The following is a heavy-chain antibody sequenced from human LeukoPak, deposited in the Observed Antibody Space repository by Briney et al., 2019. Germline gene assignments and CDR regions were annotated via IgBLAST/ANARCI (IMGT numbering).Heavy chain of an antibody. CDR1: GFTFSSYS. CDR3: ARDRDSSGYYGLDY. D-gene: IGHD3-22*01. Sequence: GGSLRLSCAASGFTFSSYSMNWVRQAPGKGLEWVSYISSSSSTIYYADSVKGRFTISRDNAKNSLYLQMNSLRAEDTAVYYCARDRDSSGYYGLDYWGQGTLVTVSS. J-gene: IGHJ4*02. V-gene: IGHV3-48*01. CDR2: ISSSSSTI.